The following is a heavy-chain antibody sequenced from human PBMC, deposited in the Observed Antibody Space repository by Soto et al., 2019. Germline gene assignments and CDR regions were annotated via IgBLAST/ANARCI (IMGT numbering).Heavy chain of an antibody. Sequence: PGESLKISCKGLGNSFNNWIGWVRQMPGKGLEWVGIIYPADSNTRYSPSFQGQVTISADKSISTAYLQWSSLKASDTAMYYCARHGPRVAAAPFNWFDPWGQGTLVTVSS. CDR3: ARHGPRVAAAPFNWFDP. D-gene: IGHD2-15*01. CDR1: GNSFNNW. V-gene: IGHV5-51*01. J-gene: IGHJ5*02. CDR2: IYPADSNT.